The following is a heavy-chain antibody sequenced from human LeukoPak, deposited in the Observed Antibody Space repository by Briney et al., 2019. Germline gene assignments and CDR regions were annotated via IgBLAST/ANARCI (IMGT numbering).Heavy chain of an antibody. J-gene: IGHJ1*01. CDR1: GYTFTSYD. V-gene: IGHV1-46*01. CDR2: INPSGGST. Sequence: ASVKVSCKASGYTFTSYDINWVRQAPGQGLEWMGIINPSGGSTSYAQKFQGRVTMTRDTSTSTVYMELSSLRSEDTAVYYCARGGSSSSDRPRAEYFQHWGQGTLVTVSS. CDR3: ARGGSSSSDRPRAEYFQH. D-gene: IGHD6-13*01.